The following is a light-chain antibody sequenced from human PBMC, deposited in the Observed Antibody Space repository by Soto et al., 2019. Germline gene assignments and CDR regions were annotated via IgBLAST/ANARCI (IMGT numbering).Light chain of an antibody. CDR2: AAS. CDR1: QSISSY. Sequence: TQSPGTLSASVGDRVTITCGASQSISSYLNWYQQKPGKAPKLLIYAASSLQSGVPSRFSGSGSGTDFTLTISSLQSEDFAVYYCQQYNNWPRTFGQGTRLEIK. V-gene: IGKV1-39*01. CDR3: QQYNNWPRT. J-gene: IGKJ5*01.